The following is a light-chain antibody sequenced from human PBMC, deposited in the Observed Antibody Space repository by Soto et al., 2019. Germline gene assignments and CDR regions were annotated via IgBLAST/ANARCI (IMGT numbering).Light chain of an antibody. CDR2: DAS. J-gene: IGKJ5*01. Sequence: EIVLTQSPATLSLSPGERANLSCRASQSVSNFLAWYQQKPGQAPRPLLYDASNRATGIPARFSGSGSGTDLTLTIRSLETEDFAIYYCQQRTNWPLTTFGQGTRLEIK. CDR3: QQRTNWPLTT. CDR1: QSVSNF. V-gene: IGKV3-11*01.